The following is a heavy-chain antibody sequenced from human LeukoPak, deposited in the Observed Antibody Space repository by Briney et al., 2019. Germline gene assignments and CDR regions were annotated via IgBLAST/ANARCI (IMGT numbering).Heavy chain of an antibody. D-gene: IGHD3-22*01. J-gene: IGHJ4*02. Sequence: SQTLSLTCAVSGGSISSHYWSWIRQPPGKGLEWIGYIYYSGSTNYNPSLKSRVTISVDTSKNQFSLKLSSVTAADTAVYYCARVRDPYYYDSSGYPYYFDYWGQGTLVTVSS. CDR1: GGSISSHY. V-gene: IGHV4-59*11. CDR2: IYYSGST. CDR3: ARVRDPYYYDSSGYPYYFDY.